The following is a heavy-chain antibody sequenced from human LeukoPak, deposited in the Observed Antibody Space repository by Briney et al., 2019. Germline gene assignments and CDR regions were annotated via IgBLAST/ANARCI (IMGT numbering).Heavy chain of an antibody. Sequence: PSETLSLTCAVSGGSISSSNWWSWVRQPPGKGLEWIGEIYHSGSTNYNPSLKSRVTISVDKSKNQFSLKLSSVTAADTAVYYCARDRKEYSSGWTLFDYWGQGTLVTVSS. CDR3: ARDRKEYSSGWTLFDY. D-gene: IGHD6-19*01. CDR2: IYHSGST. V-gene: IGHV4-4*02. CDR1: GGSISSSNW. J-gene: IGHJ4*02.